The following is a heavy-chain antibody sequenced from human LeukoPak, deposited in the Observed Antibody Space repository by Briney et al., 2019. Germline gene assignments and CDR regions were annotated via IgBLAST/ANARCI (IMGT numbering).Heavy chain of an antibody. CDR2: ISFSGRTT. Sequence: PGGSLRLSCAASGFTFSSSAMNWVRQAPGKGLEWVSSISFSGRTTYYADSVKGRFTISRDNSKNTLYLQMSSLRAEDTAAYYCARSDAGITATPSWFDPWGQGTLVTVSS. V-gene: IGHV3-23*01. CDR3: ARSDAGITATPSWFDP. D-gene: IGHD1-20*01. J-gene: IGHJ5*02. CDR1: GFTFSSSA.